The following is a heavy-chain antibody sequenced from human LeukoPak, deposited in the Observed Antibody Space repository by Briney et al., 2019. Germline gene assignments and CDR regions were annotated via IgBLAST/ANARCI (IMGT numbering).Heavy chain of an antibody. J-gene: IGHJ4*02. Sequence: PSETLSLTCSVSGGSISRSSYYWGWIRQPPGKGLEWIATTYYSGSTYYNPSLKSRVTISADTSKNQFSLKLSSVTAADTAVYYCARLTSGHFDYWGQGTLVTVSS. CDR3: ARLTSGHFDY. V-gene: IGHV4-39*01. CDR1: GGSISRSSYY. D-gene: IGHD3-10*01. CDR2: TYYSGST.